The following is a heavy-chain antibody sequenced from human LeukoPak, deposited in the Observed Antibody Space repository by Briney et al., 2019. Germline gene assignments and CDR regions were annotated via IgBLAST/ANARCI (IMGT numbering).Heavy chain of an antibody. J-gene: IGHJ4*02. CDR1: GFTFSSYA. CDR3: AKKGDCSSTSCYIDF. Sequence: GGSLRLSCAASGFTFSSYAMSWVRQAPGKGLEWVSVISGSGGTTHYADSVKGRFTISRDNSKNTLYLQMNSLRAEDTAVYYCAKKGDCSSTSCYIDFWGQGTLVTVSS. D-gene: IGHD2-2*01. CDR2: ISGSGGTT. V-gene: IGHV3-23*01.